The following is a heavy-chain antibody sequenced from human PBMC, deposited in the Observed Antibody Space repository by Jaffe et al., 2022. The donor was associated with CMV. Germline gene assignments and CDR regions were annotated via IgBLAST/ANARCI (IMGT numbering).Heavy chain of an antibody. CDR2: ISGSGGST. Sequence: EVQLVESGGGLVQPGGSLRLSCAASGFTFSSYAMSWVRQAPGKGLEWVSAISGSGGSTYYADSVKGRFTISRDNSKNTLYLQMNSLRAEDTAVYYCAGRDYSSSWSLSLPDPWGQGTLVTVSS. CDR1: GFTFSSYA. J-gene: IGHJ5*02. D-gene: IGHD6-13*01. CDR3: AGRDYSSSWSLSLPDP. V-gene: IGHV3-23*04.